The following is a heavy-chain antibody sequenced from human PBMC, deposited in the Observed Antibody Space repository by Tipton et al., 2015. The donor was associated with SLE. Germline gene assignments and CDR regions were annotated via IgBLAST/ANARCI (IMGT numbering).Heavy chain of an antibody. V-gene: IGHV4-38-2*02. CDR3: ARRLVRYDSRYFDL. CDR2: INHSGST. Sequence: TLSLTCTVSGYSISSGYYWSWIRQPPGKGLEWIGEINHSGSTNYNPSLKSRVTISVDTSKNQFSLKLSSVTAADTAVYYCARRLVRYDSRYFDLWGRGTLVTVSS. CDR1: GYSISSGYY. J-gene: IGHJ2*01. D-gene: IGHD3-22*01.